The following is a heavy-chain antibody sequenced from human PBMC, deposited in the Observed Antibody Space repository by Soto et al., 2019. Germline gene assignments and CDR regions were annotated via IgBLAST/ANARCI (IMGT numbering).Heavy chain of an antibody. CDR1: GYTFTSYG. CDR3: ARDYYDSSGYYSPAYYYYGMDV. CDR2: ISAYNGNT. V-gene: IGHV1-18*04. J-gene: IGHJ6*02. D-gene: IGHD3-22*01. Sequence: ASVKVSCKASGYTFTSYGISWVRQAPGQGLEWMGWISAYNGNTNYAQKLQGRVTTTTDTSTSTAYMELRSLRSDDTAVYYCARDYYDSSGYYSPAYYYYGMDVWGQGTTVTVSS.